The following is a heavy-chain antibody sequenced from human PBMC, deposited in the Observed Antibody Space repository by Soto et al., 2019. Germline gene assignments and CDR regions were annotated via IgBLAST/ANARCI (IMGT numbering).Heavy chain of an antibody. J-gene: IGHJ4*02. Sequence: VPLVESGGGSVQPGGSLRLSCAASGITFSGFWMHWVRQVPGKGLEWVARVDSAGSGTSYADSVKGRFTVSRDNAKNTLSLQMDSLRVEDTAVYYCATVFEHWGQGIPVTVSS. CDR1: GITFSGFW. CDR2: VDSAGSGT. CDR3: ATVFEH. V-gene: IGHV3-74*01.